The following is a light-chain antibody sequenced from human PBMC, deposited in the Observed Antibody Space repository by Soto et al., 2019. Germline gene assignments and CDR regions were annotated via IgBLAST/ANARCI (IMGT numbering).Light chain of an antibody. J-gene: IGKJ1*01. CDR1: QSVRTN. Sequence: EIVMTQSPATLSVSPGERATLSCRASQSVRTNLAWYQQKPGQAPRLLIYGASTRATGMPARFSGSGSGTEFTLTISSLQSEDFAVYYCQQYNNWLWTFGQGTKVEIK. CDR3: QQYNNWLWT. CDR2: GAS. V-gene: IGKV3-15*01.